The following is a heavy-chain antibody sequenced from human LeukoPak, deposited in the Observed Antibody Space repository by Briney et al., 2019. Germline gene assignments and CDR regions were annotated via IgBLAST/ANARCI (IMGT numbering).Heavy chain of an antibody. V-gene: IGHV3-74*01. J-gene: IGHJ4*02. Sequence: RGSLRLSCAASGFTFSSYWMHWVRQAPGKGLVWVSRINSDGSSTSYADSVKGRFTISRDNAKNTLYLQMNSLRAEDTAAYYCARIDLVTGLDYWGQGTLVTVSS. CDR3: ARIDLVTGLDY. CDR1: GFTFSSYW. D-gene: IGHD4-23*01. CDR2: INSDGSST.